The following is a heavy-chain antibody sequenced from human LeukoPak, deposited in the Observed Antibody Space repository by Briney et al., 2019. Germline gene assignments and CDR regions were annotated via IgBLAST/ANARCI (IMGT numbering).Heavy chain of an antibody. J-gene: IGHJ4*02. V-gene: IGHV1-69*05. CDR3: ARVRDSSSWFYFDY. CDR2: IIPIFGTA. D-gene: IGHD6-13*01. Sequence: SVKVSCKASGGTFSSYAISWVRQAPGQGLEWMGGIIPIFGTANYAQKFQGRVTITTDESMSTAYMELSGLRSEDTAVYYCARVRDSSSWFYFDYWGQGTLVTVSS. CDR1: GGTFSSYA.